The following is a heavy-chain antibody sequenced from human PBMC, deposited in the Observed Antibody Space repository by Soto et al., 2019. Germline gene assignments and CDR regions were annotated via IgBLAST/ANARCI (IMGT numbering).Heavy chain of an antibody. CDR3: AREPSI. J-gene: IGHJ4*02. Sequence: QVQLQESGPGLVKPSQTLSLTCTVSGGSISSCRYYWSWVRQHTGKGLELIGYIYSGSTYYNPSLKCRVTISIDSSKNQFSLKLSSVTAAETSVYYCAREPSIWGQGTLVTVSS. V-gene: IGHV4-31*03. CDR2: IYSGST. CDR1: GGSISSCRYY.